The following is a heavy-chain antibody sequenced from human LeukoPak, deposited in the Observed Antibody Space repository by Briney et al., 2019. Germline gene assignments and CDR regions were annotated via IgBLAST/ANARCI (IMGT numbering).Heavy chain of an antibody. Sequence: PSETLSLTCAVYGGSFSGYYWSWIRQPPGKGLEWIGEINHSGSTNYNPSLKSRVTISVDTSKNQFSLKLSSVTAADTAVYYCARHASVAAAGYYYYMDVWGKGTTVTISS. CDR3: ARHASVAAAGYYYYMDV. J-gene: IGHJ6*03. V-gene: IGHV4-34*01. CDR1: GGSFSGYY. D-gene: IGHD6-13*01. CDR2: INHSGST.